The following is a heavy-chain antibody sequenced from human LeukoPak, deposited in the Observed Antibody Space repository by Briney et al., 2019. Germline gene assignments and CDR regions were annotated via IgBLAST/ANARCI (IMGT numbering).Heavy chain of an antibody. J-gene: IGHJ4*02. CDR2: IYYSGST. V-gene: IGHV4-39*02. CDR1: GGSISSSSYY. D-gene: IGHD7-27*01. Sequence: PSETLSLTCTVSGGSISSSSYYWGWIRQPPGKGLEWIGSIYYSGSTYYGPSLKSRATISVDTSKNHFSLKLSSVTAADTAAYYCARRATNWGSFDYWGQGNPVTVSS. CDR3: ARRATNWGSFDY.